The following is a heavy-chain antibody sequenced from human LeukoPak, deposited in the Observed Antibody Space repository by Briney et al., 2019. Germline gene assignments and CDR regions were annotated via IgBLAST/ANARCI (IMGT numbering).Heavy chain of an antibody. CDR3: ASAIVASGY. J-gene: IGHJ4*02. Sequence: AGGSLRLSCAASGFTFSSYAMHWVRQAPGKGLEWVAVISYDGSNKYYADSVKGRFTISRDNSKNTLYLQMNSLRAEDTAVYYCASAIVASGYWGQGTLVTVSS. CDR2: ISYDGSNK. CDR1: GFTFSSYA. V-gene: IGHV3-30*04. D-gene: IGHD5-12*01.